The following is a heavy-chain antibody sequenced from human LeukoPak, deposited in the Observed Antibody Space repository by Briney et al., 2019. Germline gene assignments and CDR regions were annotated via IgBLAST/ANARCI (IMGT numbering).Heavy chain of an antibody. CDR1: GYTFTSYG. J-gene: IGHJ4*02. V-gene: IGHV1-18*01. CDR2: ISAYNGNT. CDR3: ARVAYVVPAAIGIKRVDY. D-gene: IGHD2-2*01. Sequence: EASVKVSCRASGYTFTSYGISWVRQAPGQGLEWMGWISAYNGNTNYAQKLQGRVTMTPDTSTSTAYMELRSLRSDDTAVYYCARVAYVVPAAIGIKRVDYWGQGTLVTVSS.